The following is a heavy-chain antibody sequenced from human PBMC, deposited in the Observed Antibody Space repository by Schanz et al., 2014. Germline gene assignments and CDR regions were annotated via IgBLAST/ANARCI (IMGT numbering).Heavy chain of an antibody. V-gene: IGHV3-20*04. J-gene: IGHJ4*02. CDR3: ARDTGSSNWYPSDY. CDR2: INWDGGST. CDR1: GFGFDDYA. D-gene: IGHD6-13*01. Sequence: EVQLVESGGGVVRPGGSLRLSCAASGFGFDDYAMSWVRQAPGKGLEWVSGINWDGGSTGYADSMKGRFTISRDNTKSSHYLQMNSRRAEDTALYYCARDTGSSNWYPSDYWGQGTLVTVSS.